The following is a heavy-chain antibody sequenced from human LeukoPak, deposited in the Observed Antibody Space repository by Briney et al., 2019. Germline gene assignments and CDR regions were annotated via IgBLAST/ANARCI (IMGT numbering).Heavy chain of an antibody. CDR2: IYYSGST. V-gene: IGHV4-59*01. CDR3: ARDLPLRAVAGTGDAFDI. CDR1: GGSISSYY. Sequence: SETLSLTXTVSGGSISSYYWSWLRQPPGKGLEWIGYIYYSGSTNYNPSLKSRVTISVDTSKNQFSLKLSSVTAADTAVYYCARDLPLRAVAGTGDAFDIWGQGTMVTVSS. J-gene: IGHJ3*02. D-gene: IGHD6-19*01.